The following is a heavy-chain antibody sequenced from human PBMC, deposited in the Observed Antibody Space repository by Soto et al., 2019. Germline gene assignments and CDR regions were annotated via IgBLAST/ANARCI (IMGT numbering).Heavy chain of an antibody. CDR1: GGTFSSYA. CDR3: ARDDIIVGAGYYYYYGMDV. CDR2: IIPIFGTA. D-gene: IGHD1-26*01. J-gene: IGHJ6*02. Sequence: SVKVSCKASGGTFSSYAISGVRQAPGQGLEWMGGIIPIFGTANYAQKFQGRVTITADESTSTAYMELSSLRSEDTAVYYCARDDIIVGAGYYYYYGMDVWGQGTTVTVSS. V-gene: IGHV1-69*13.